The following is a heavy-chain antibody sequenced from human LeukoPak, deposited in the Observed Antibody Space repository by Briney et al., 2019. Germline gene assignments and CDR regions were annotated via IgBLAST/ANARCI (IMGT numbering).Heavy chain of an antibody. Sequence: GGSLRLSCAASGFTFSRYWMSWVRQAPGKGLEWVATIKRGGSGTYYVDSVKGRFTITRDNSKNSLYLQMNSLRAEDTAVYYCAGWDFREDYWGQGTLVTVSS. J-gene: IGHJ4*02. CDR2: IKRGGSGT. V-gene: IGHV3-7*02. CDR3: AGWDFREDY. CDR1: GFTFSRYW. D-gene: IGHD1-26*01.